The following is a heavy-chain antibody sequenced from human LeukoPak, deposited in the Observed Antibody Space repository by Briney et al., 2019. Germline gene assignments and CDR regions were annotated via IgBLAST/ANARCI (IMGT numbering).Heavy chain of an antibody. D-gene: IGHD6-13*01. Sequence: PGGSLRLSCAASGFTFCSYAMSWVRQAPGKGLEWVSAISGSGGSTYYADSVKGRFTISRDNSKNTLYLQMNSLRAEDTAVYYCTTTGIAAAGTFDYWGQGTLVTVSS. CDR1: GFTFCSYA. CDR3: TTTGIAAAGTFDY. V-gene: IGHV3-23*01. J-gene: IGHJ4*02. CDR2: ISGSGGST.